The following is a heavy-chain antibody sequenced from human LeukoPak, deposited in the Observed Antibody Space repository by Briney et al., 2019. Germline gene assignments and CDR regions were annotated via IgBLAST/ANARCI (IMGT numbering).Heavy chain of an antibody. Sequence: PSETLSLTCTVSGGSLSNYYWSWIRQPPGKGLEWIGYIYYTGSTNYNPSLASRATISVDTSKNQFSLKLTSVTAADTAVYYCARTISGAWFDPWGQGTLVTVSS. D-gene: IGHD3-10*01. CDR3: ARTISGAWFDP. V-gene: IGHV4-59*01. J-gene: IGHJ5*02. CDR2: IYYTGST. CDR1: GGSLSNYY.